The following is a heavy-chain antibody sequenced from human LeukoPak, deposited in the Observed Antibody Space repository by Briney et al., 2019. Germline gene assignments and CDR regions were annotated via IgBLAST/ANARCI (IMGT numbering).Heavy chain of an antibody. D-gene: IGHD2-8*01. CDR3: ARDSCTDDVCFDY. Sequence: PGGSLRLSCAASGFTFRDYYMSWIRQAPGEGLEWVSYISTSGSTIYYVDSVKGRFTISRDNAKNSLYLQMNSLRAEDTAVYYCARDSCTDDVCFDYWGQGTLVTVSS. V-gene: IGHV3-11*04. J-gene: IGHJ4*02. CDR1: GFTFRDYY. CDR2: ISTSGSTI.